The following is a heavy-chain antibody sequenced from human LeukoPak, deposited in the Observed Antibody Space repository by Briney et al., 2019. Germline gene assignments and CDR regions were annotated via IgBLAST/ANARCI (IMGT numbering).Heavy chain of an antibody. CDR2: ISYDGSNK. V-gene: IGHV3-30-3*01. CDR3: AKDPKSQWLAYYFDY. J-gene: IGHJ4*02. CDR1: GFTFSSYT. D-gene: IGHD6-19*01. Sequence: GGSLRLSCAASGFTFSSYTMHWVRQAPGKGLEWVAVISYDGSNKYYADSVKGRFTISGDNSKNTLYLQMNSLRAEDTAVYYCAKDPKSQWLAYYFDYWGQGTLVTVSS.